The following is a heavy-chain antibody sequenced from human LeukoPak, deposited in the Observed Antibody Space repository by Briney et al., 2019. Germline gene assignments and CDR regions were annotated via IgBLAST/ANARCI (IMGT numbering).Heavy chain of an antibody. CDR3: ARGNDFWSGYYSRGWFDP. D-gene: IGHD3-3*01. Sequence: PSETLSLTCTVSGGSIGSYYWSWIRQPAGKGLEWIGRIYTSGSTNYNPSLKSRVTMSVDTSKNQFSLKLSSVTAADTAVYYCARGNDFWSGYYSRGWFDPWGQGTLVTVSS. CDR2: IYTSGST. V-gene: IGHV4-4*07. J-gene: IGHJ5*02. CDR1: GGSIGSYY.